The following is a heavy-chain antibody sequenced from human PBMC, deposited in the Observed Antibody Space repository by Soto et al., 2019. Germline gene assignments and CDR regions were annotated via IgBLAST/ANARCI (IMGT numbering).Heavy chain of an antibody. CDR2: ISYDGSNK. CDR1: GFTFSSYG. Sequence: GSLRLSCAASGFTFSSYGMHWVRQAPGKGLEWVAVISYDGSNKYYADSVKGRFTISRDNSKNTLYLQMNSLRAEDTAVYYCAKCHSGGWYAFDIWGQGTMVTVSS. J-gene: IGHJ3*02. CDR3: AKCHSGGWYAFDI. D-gene: IGHD6-19*01. V-gene: IGHV3-30*18.